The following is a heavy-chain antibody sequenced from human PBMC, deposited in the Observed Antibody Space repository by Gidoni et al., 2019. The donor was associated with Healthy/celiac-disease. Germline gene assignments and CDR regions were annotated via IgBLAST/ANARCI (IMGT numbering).Heavy chain of an antibody. CDR1: GFTFSSYA. CDR3: AKDLAFEVVTPSGYAFDI. CDR2: ISGSGGST. Sequence: EVQLLESGGGLVQPGGSLRLSCAASGFTFSSYAMSWVRQAPGKGLEWVSAISGSGGSTYYADSVKGRFTISRDNSKNTLYLQMNSLRAEDTAVYYCAKDLAFEVVTPSGYAFDIWGQGTMVTVSS. D-gene: IGHD2-21*02. V-gene: IGHV3-23*01. J-gene: IGHJ3*02.